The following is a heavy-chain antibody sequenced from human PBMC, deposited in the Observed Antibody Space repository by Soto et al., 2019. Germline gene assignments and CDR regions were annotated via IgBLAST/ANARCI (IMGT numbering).Heavy chain of an antibody. Sequence: PGGSLRLSCAASGFTFSRYGMHWVRQAPGKGLEWVAVIWYDGSNKYYADSVKGRFTISRDNSKNTLYLQMNSLRAEDTAVYYCARDSPRSGYNPFDYWGQGTLVTVSS. CDR2: IWYDGSNK. CDR1: GFTFSRYG. D-gene: IGHD3-22*01. V-gene: IGHV3-33*01. CDR3: ARDSPRSGYNPFDY. J-gene: IGHJ4*02.